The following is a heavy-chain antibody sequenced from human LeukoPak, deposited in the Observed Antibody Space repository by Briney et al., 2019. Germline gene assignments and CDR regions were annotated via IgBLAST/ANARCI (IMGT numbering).Heavy chain of an antibody. CDR1: GGSISSSNCY. CDR3: ARLGAGATLGY. Sequence: SETLSLTCTVSGGSISSSNCYWGWIRQPPGKGLEWIGTIYYSGSTYYNPSLKSRVTISVDASKNQFSLKLSSVTAADTAVYYCARLGAGATLGYWGQGTLVTVSS. V-gene: IGHV4-39*01. J-gene: IGHJ4*02. CDR2: IYYSGST. D-gene: IGHD1-26*01.